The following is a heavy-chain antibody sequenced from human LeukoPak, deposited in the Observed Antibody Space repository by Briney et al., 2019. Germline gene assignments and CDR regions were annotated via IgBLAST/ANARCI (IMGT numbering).Heavy chain of an antibody. Sequence: SETLSLTCTVSGGSISSYYWSWIRQPRGRGLEWIGYIYYSGSTNYNPSLQSRVTISVDTSKNQFSLKLSSVTAADTAVYYCARMYYYDSSGYGGFDYWGQGTLVCVSS. J-gene: IGHJ4*02. CDR1: GGSISSYY. CDR2: IYYSGST. CDR3: ARMYYYDSSGYGGFDY. D-gene: IGHD3-22*01. V-gene: IGHV4-59*08.